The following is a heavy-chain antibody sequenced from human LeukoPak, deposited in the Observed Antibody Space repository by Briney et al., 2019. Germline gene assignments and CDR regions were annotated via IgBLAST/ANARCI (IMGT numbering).Heavy chain of an antibody. CDR3: ARMGYFDWLQYMDV. V-gene: IGHV4-61*02. CDR1: GGSISSGSYS. D-gene: IGHD3-9*01. CDR2: IYTSGST. J-gene: IGHJ6*03. Sequence: SETLSLTCTVSGGSISSGSYSWSWIRQPAGKGLEWIGRIYTSGSTNYNPSLKSRVTISVDTSKNQFSLKLSSVTAADTAVYYCARMGYFDWLQYMDVWGKGTTVTISS.